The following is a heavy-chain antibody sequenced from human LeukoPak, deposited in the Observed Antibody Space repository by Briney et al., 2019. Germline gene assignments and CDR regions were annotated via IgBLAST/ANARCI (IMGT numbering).Heavy chain of an antibody. J-gene: IGHJ3*01. D-gene: IGHD1-26*01. CDR2: IGTAGDT. CDR1: EFSFSIYD. CDR3: ARAPSRGERLRAFDV. Sequence: GGSLRLSCTASEFSFSIYDLHWVRQAPGKGLEYVSTIGTAGDTYYAGSVRDRFFISIEDAKNSLYLQMISLRADDTAVYYCARAPSRGERLRAFDVWGQGTMVTVST. V-gene: IGHV3-13*01.